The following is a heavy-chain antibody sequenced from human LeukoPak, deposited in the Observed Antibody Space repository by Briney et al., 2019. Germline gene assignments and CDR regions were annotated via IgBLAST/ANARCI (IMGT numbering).Heavy chain of an antibody. CDR1: GFTVSSDY. Sequence: QAGGSLRLSCAASGFTVSSDYMSWVRQAPGKGLEWVSVIYSGGSTYYADSVKGRFTISRDNSKNTLYLQVNSLRAEDTAVYFCARDLGLPYYYYYMNVWGKGTTVTVSS. D-gene: IGHD7-27*01. V-gene: IGHV3-53*01. J-gene: IGHJ6*03. CDR3: ARDLGLPYYYYYMNV. CDR2: IYSGGST.